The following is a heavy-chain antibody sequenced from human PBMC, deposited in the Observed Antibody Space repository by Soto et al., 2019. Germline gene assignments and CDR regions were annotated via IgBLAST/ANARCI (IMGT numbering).Heavy chain of an antibody. CDR3: ARWGRPPRVRGQLDY. CDR2: INPSDATT. J-gene: IGHJ4*02. Sequence: QVQLVQSGAEVKKPGASVKVSCRASGYTFINYYMQWVRQAPGQGLEWMGIINPSDATTCYAQKVQGRVSVTRDTSTSTVSMELSSLRSEDTAVYYCARWGRPPRVRGQLDYWVQGTLVTVSS. V-gene: IGHV1-46*01. D-gene: IGHD3-10*01. CDR1: GYTFINYY.